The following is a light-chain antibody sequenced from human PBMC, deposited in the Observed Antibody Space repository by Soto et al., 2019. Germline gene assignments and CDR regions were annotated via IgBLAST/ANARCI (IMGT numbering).Light chain of an antibody. CDR1: QIVYSD. J-gene: IGKJ4*01. CDR2: DIS. Sequence: EIVLTQSPATLSLSPWERATLSCRASQIVYSDLAWYQQKPGQAPRLLIYDISSRATGTPVRFSGSGSETDFTLTISSLEPEDIAIYVCQQRSAWPLTFGGESKVEI. V-gene: IGKV3-11*01. CDR3: QQRSAWPLT.